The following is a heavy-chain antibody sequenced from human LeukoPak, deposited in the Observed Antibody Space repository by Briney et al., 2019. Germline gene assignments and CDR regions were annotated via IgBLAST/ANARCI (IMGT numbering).Heavy chain of an antibody. V-gene: IGHV4-30-4*01. J-gene: IGHJ6*02. CDR1: GGSISSGDYY. Sequence: SETLSLTCTVSGGSISSGDYYWSWIRQPPGKGLEWIGYIYYSGSTYYNPSLKSRVTISVDTSKNQFSLKLSSVTAADTAVYYCARVGGGSPFYYYYYGMDVWGQGTTVTVSS. D-gene: IGHD2-15*01. CDR2: IYYSGST. CDR3: ARVGGGSPFYYYYYGMDV.